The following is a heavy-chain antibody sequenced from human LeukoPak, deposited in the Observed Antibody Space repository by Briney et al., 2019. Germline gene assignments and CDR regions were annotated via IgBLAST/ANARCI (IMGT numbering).Heavy chain of an antibody. CDR1: GFTFSSYS. D-gene: IGHD6-13*01. V-gene: IGHV3-21*01. J-gene: IGHJ4*02. CDR2: ISNSSSYI. CDR3: ARDISAAADITLFDY. Sequence: GGSLRLCCAASGFTFSSYSMNWVREAAGKGLEWVSSISNSSSYINYADSVKGRFTISRDNAMNSLYLQLNSLRAEDTAVYYCARDISAAADITLFDYWGQGTLVTVSS.